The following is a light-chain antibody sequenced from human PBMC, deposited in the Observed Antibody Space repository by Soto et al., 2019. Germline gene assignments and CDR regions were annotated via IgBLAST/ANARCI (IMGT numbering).Light chain of an antibody. V-gene: IGKV3-11*01. J-gene: IGKJ1*01. CDR2: QTS. CDR3: HQRQSWPRT. CDR1: QYINTR. Sequence: EIVLTQSAATLASFPGDRVTLYCRASQYINTRLAWYQHRPGQAPRLLIYQTSIRAAGIPARFSASGSGTDFTLTISDVQPEDFALYYCHQRQSWPRTFGQGTKVDIK.